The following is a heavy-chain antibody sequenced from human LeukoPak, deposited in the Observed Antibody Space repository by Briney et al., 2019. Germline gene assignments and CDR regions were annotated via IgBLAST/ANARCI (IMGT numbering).Heavy chain of an antibody. CDR2: ISCTGGST. CDR3: ARGRPYYYGSGSHPKLNYFDY. Sequence: PGGSLRLSCAASGFTFSSYAMHWVRQAPGKGLEYVSAISCTGGSTYYANSVKGRFTISRDNSKNTLYLQMGSLRAEDMAVYYCARGRPYYYGSGSHPKLNYFDYWGQGTLVTVSS. D-gene: IGHD3-10*01. J-gene: IGHJ4*02. CDR1: GFTFSSYA. V-gene: IGHV3-64*01.